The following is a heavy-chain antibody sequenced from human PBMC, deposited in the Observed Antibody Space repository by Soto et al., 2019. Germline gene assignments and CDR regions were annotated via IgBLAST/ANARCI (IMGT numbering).Heavy chain of an antibody. CDR2: IYYSGST. V-gene: IGHV4-31*03. J-gene: IGHJ4*02. CDR3: ARTGRYSYGAYYFVY. D-gene: IGHD5-18*01. CDR1: GGSISSGGHY. Sequence: QVQLQESGPGLVKPSQTLSLTCTVSGGSISSGGHYWSWIRQHPGKGLEWIGYIYYSGSTYYNPSLKGRVTISVDTAKNQFSLKLSSVIAADTAVYYCARTGRYSYGAYYFVYWGQGTLVTVSS.